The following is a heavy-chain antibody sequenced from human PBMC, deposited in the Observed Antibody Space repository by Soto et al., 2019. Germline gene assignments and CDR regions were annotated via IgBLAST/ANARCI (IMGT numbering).Heavy chain of an antibody. D-gene: IGHD3-3*01. CDR1: GYSFTSYW. CDR3: ARPMAISLYGMDV. J-gene: IGHJ6*02. CDR2: IYPGDSDT. V-gene: IGHV5-51*01. Sequence: GEALKISCKGSGYSFTSYWIAWVRQMPGKGLEWMGIIYPGDSDTRYSASFQGQVTISADKSISTAYLQWSSLKASDTAMYYCARPMAISLYGMDVWGQGTTVSVSS.